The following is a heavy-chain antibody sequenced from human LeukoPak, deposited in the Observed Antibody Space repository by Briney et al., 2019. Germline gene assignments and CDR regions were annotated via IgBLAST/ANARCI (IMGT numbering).Heavy chain of an antibody. CDR2: IYSGGST. Sequence: GGSLRLSCAASGFTVSSNYMSWVRQAPGKGLEWVSVIYSGGSTYYADSVKGRFTISRDNSKSTLYIQMNSLRAEDTAMYYCAREVRYYYGSGSQYYFDYWGQGTLVTVSS. J-gene: IGHJ4*02. D-gene: IGHD3-10*01. CDR3: AREVRYYYGSGSQYYFDY. CDR1: GFTVSSNY. V-gene: IGHV3-53*01.